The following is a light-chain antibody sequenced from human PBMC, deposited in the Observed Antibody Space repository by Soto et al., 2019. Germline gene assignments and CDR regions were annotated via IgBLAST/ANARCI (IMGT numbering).Light chain of an antibody. J-gene: IGKJ3*01. Sequence: DIQMTQSPSSLPASVGDRVTITCQASQDISNYLNWYQQKPGKAPKLLMSDASILETGVPSRFSGSGSGTDFTFTISGLQPEDIAAYYCQQYDTLPPTFGPGTKVDLK. CDR3: QQYDTLPPT. V-gene: IGKV1-33*01. CDR1: QDISNY. CDR2: DAS.